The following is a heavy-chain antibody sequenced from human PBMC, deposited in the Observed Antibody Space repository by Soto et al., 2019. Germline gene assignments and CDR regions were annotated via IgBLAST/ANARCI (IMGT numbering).Heavy chain of an antibody. Sequence: ASVKVSCKASGYTFTSYGISWQRQAPGQGLEWMGWISAYNGNTNYAQKLHGRVTMTKDTSTSTAYMELRSLRSDDTAVYYCARERGSSCYPDYFDYWGQGSMVTVFS. CDR1: GYTFTSYG. J-gene: IGHJ4*02. CDR3: ARERGSSCYPDYFDY. V-gene: IGHV1-18*01. D-gene: IGHD3-22*01. CDR2: ISAYNGNT.